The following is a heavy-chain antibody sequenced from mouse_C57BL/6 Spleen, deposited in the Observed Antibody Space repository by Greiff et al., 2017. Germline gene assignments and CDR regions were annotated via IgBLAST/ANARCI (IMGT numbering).Heavy chain of an antibody. CDR3: ARRGGYCILEFYV. CDR1: GFTFSDYG. V-gene: IGHV5-17*01. Sequence: EVMLVESGGGLVKPGGSLKLSCAASGFTFSDYGMHWVRQAPEKGLEWVAYISSGSSTIYYADTVKGRFTISSDNAKNTLFLQKSSLRCEDTAMYYCARRGGYCILEFYVWGTGTTGTVSS. J-gene: IGHJ1*03. CDR2: ISSGSSTI.